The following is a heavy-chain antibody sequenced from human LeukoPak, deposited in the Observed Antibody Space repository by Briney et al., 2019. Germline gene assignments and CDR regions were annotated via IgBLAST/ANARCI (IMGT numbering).Heavy chain of an antibody. V-gene: IGHV1-69*06. D-gene: IGHD3-22*01. J-gene: IGHJ4*02. Sequence: ASGKVSCKASGGTFTSYAISWVRQAPGQGLKWMGGIIPIFGTANYAQKFQGKVTITADKSTSTAYMELRSLRSDDTAVYYCARNSDYYDSSGYSDFDYWGQGTLVTVSS. CDR2: IIPIFGTA. CDR3: ARNSDYYDSSGYSDFDY. CDR1: GGTFTSYA.